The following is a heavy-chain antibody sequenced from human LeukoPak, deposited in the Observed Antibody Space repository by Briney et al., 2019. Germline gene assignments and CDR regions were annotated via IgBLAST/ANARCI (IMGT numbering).Heavy chain of an antibody. CDR3: ARRSGGACDY. D-gene: IGHD1-26*01. Sequence: GGSLRLSCAASGFSFSNYAMDWVRQAPGKGLEWVSTIGASVSNTNYADSVKGRFTISRDNSKNTLSLQMSSLKVKDTAVYYCARRSGGACDYWGQGTLVTVSS. J-gene: IGHJ4*02. CDR2: IGASVSNT. V-gene: IGHV3-23*01. CDR1: GFSFSNYA.